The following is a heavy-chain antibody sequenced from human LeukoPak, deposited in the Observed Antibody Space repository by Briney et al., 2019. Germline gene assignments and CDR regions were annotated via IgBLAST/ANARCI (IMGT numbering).Heavy chain of an antibody. CDR2: INHSGST. CDR1: GGSFSGCY. CDR3: ARIMQTPWGMDV. J-gene: IGHJ6*02. V-gene: IGHV4-34*01. Sequence: SETLSLTCAVYGGSFSGCYWSWIRQPPGKGLEWIGEINHSGSTNYNPSLKSRVTISVDTSKNQFSLKLSSVTAADTAVYYCARIMQTPWGMDVWGQGTTVTVSS. D-gene: IGHD2-15*01.